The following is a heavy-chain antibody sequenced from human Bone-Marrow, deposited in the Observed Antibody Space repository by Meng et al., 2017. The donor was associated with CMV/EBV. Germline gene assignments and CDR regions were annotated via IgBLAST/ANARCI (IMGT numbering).Heavy chain of an antibody. CDR1: GFTFSSYA. J-gene: IGHJ6*02. D-gene: IGHD5-18*01. V-gene: IGHV3-64*02. CDR2: ISSNGGST. CDR3: ASVPVDTAMVRGYYYGMDV. Sequence: GESLKISCAASGFTFSSYAMHWVRQAPGKGLEYVSAISSNGGSTYYADSVKGRFTISRDNSKNTLYLQMGSLRAEDTAVYYCASVPVDTAMVRGYYYGMDVWGQGTTVTVSS.